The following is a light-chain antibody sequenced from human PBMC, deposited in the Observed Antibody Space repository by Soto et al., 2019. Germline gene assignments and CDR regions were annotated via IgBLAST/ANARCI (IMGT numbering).Light chain of an antibody. CDR3: SSYTSSSLYV. CDR2: DVS. V-gene: IGLV2-14*01. Sequence: QSALTQPASVSGSPGQSITISCTGTSSDVGYSNYVSWYQQLPGKAPKLMIYDVSDRPSGVSNRFSGSKSGSKASLTISGLQAEDEDDYYCSSYTSSSLYVFGTGTKLTVL. CDR1: SSDVGYSNY. J-gene: IGLJ1*01.